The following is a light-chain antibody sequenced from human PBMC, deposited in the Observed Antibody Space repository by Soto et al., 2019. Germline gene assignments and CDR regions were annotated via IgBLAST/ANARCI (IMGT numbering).Light chain of an antibody. Sequence: VSASARGRVNISCRASQGISSYLAWYQQKPGKAPKLLIYAASTLQSGVPSRFSGSGSGTDFTLTINSLQPEDFATYDCQQAASFPITFGQGTRLEIK. CDR1: QGISSY. J-gene: IGKJ5*01. CDR3: QQAASFPIT. CDR2: AAS. V-gene: IGKV1-12*01.